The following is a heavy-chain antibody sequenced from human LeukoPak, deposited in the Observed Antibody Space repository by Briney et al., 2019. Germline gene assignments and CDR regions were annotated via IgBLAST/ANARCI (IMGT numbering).Heavy chain of an antibody. V-gene: IGHV3-23*01. J-gene: IGHJ4*02. CDR2: ISGSGGST. Sequence: GGSLRLSCAASGFTFSSYAMSWVRQAPGKGLEWVSAISGSGGSTYYADSVKGRFTISRDNSKNTLYLQMNSLRAEDTAVYYCAKDIVVVITEYYFDYWGQETLVTVSS. CDR3: AKDIVVVITEYYFDY. CDR1: GFTFSSYA. D-gene: IGHD3-22*01.